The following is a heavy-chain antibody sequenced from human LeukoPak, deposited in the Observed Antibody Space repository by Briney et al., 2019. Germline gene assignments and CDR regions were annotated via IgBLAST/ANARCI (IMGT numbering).Heavy chain of an antibody. J-gene: IGHJ4*02. CDR2: INPSGGST. V-gene: IGHV1-46*01. Sequence: ASVKVSFKASGYTFTSYYMHWVRQAPGQGLEWMGIINPSGGSTSYAQKFQGRVTMTRDTSTSTVYVELSSLRSEDTAVYYCARGGPTTYYDILTGPNGFDYWGQGTLVTVSS. D-gene: IGHD3-9*01. CDR1: GYTFTSYY. CDR3: ARGGPTTYYDILTGPNGFDY.